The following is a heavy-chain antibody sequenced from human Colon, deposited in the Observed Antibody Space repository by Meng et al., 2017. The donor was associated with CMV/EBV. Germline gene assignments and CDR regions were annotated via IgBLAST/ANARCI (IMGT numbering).Heavy chain of an antibody. Sequence: GESLKISCSASGFTFSAFSMNWVRQPPSKGLEWVSIIYQDGREFYADSVKGRFTISRDDSKNTVYLQMTDLRADDTATYFCVKDWTPDGLFSFDFWGRGTVVTVSS. CDR3: VKDWTPDGLFSFDF. V-gene: IGHV3-23*03. D-gene: IGHD1-1*01. CDR2: IYQDGRE. J-gene: IGHJ4*02. CDR1: GFTFSAFS.